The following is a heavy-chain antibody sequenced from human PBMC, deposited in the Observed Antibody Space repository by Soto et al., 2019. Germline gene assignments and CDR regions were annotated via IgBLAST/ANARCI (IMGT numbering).Heavy chain of an antibody. CDR3: ARGLISGSHYSGGWYYFDS. D-gene: IGHD1-26*01. J-gene: IGHJ4*02. V-gene: IGHV4-59*12. CDR2: IYYSGST. Sequence: PSETLSLTCTVTGGSITSYYWSWIRQPPGKGLEWIGHIYYSGSTNYNPSLKSRVTMSVDTSKSPFSLELSSVTAADTAVYYCARGLISGSHYSGGWYYFDSWGQGTQVTVSS. CDR1: GGSITSYY.